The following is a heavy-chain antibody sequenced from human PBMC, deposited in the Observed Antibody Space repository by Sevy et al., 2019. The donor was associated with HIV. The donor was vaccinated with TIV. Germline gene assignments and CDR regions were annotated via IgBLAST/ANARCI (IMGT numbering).Heavy chain of an antibody. Sequence: SETVSLTCTISGDTIVSSGHYWGWIRQTPGKGLEWIGSVYYNGHTYSNPSLKSRLTISIDTSKNQFSLNLNSVTAADTGIYFCAREAGGYDYDYGMDVWGQGTTVTVSS. D-gene: IGHD6-13*01. CDR3: AREAGGYDYDYGMDV. V-gene: IGHV4-39*02. J-gene: IGHJ6*02. CDR1: GDTIVSSGHY. CDR2: VYYNGHT.